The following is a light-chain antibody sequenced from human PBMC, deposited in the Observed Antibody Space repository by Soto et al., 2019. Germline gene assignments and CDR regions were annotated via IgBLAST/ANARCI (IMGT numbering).Light chain of an antibody. CDR3: QQYNSYSPEV. V-gene: IGKV1-5*03. CDR2: KAS. CDR1: QSISSW. J-gene: IGKJ1*01. Sequence: DIQMTQSPSTLSASVGDRVTITCRASQSISSWLAWYQQKPGKAPKLLIYKASSLESGVPSRFSGSGSGTEFTLTISSLQPDDFATYYCQQYNSYSPEVFGQGTKVDIK.